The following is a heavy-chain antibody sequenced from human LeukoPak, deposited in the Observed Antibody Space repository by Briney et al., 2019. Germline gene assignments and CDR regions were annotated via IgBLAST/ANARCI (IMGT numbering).Heavy chain of an antibody. D-gene: IGHD3-22*01. V-gene: IGHV4-4*07. J-gene: IGHJ4*02. CDR3: ARVYYDSSGYYYVN. CDR1: GGSISSYY. CDR2: IYTSGST. Sequence: SETLSLTCTVSGGSISSYYWSWIRQPAGKGLEWIGRIYTSGSTNYNPSLKSRVTMSVDTSKDQFSLKLSSVTAADTAVYYCARVYYDSSGYYYVNWGQGTLVTVSS.